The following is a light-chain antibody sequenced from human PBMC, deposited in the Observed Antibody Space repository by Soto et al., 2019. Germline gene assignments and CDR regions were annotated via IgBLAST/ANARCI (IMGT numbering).Light chain of an antibody. J-gene: IGKJ1*01. Sequence: DIQMTQSPSTLFAYVGDRVTITCRASQSITNWVAWYQQKPGKAPKLLIYDASNLESGVPSRFSGGGSGTDFTLTVSSLQPDDFATYYCQQYNNYSPTFGQGTKVEV. CDR1: QSITNW. CDR2: DAS. CDR3: QQYNNYSPT. V-gene: IGKV1-5*01.